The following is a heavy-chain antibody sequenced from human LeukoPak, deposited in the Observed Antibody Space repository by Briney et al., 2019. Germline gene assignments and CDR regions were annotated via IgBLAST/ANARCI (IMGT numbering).Heavy chain of an antibody. V-gene: IGHV4-30-4*01. CDR1: GGSISSGDYY. CDR3: ASYYGSGSYPLFNY. D-gene: IGHD3-10*01. CDR2: IYYSGST. J-gene: IGHJ4*02. Sequence: PSETLSLTCTVSGGSISSGDYYWNWISQPPGKGLEWIGYIYYSGSTHYNPSLKSRITISVDTSKNQFSLKLSSVTAADTAVYYCASYYGSGSYPLFNYWGQGTLVTVSS.